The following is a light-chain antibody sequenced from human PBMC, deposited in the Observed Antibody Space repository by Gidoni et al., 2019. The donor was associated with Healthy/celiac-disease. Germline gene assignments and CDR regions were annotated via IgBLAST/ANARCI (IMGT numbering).Light chain of an antibody. CDR1: QSIRSSY. CDR3: QQYGSSPYS. Sequence: EIVLTQSPGTLSLSPGESATLSCRASQSIRSSYLAWYQQKPGQAPRLLIYGASSRATGIPDRFSGSGSGTDFTLTISSLEPEDFAVYYCQQYGSSPYSFXXXTKLEIK. J-gene: IGKJ2*03. CDR2: GAS. V-gene: IGKV3-20*01.